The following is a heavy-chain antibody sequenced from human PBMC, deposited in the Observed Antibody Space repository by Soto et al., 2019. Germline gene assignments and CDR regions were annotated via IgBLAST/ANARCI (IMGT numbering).Heavy chain of an antibody. J-gene: IGHJ4*02. CDR2: VYYSGST. CDR1: GGSISSSQYY. V-gene: IGHV4-39*01. CDR3: ARRDYVAY. Sequence: SETLSLTCTVSGGSISSSQYYWGWIRQPPGKGLEWFGSVYYSGSTYYNPSLKSRVTISVDTSKNQFSLKLSSVTAADTAVYYCARRDYVAYWGQGTLVTVSS.